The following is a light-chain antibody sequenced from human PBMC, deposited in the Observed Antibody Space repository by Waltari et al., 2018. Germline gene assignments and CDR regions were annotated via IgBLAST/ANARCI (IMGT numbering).Light chain of an antibody. CDR2: SNN. V-gene: IGLV1-47*02. CDR3: AAWDDSLSGVV. Sequence: QSVLTQPPSASGTPGQRVTISCSGSSSNIGSNYVYWYQQLPGPAPNLLIYSNNQRPPGVPDRFSGAKSGTSASLAISGLRSEDEADYYCAAWDDSLSGVVFGGGTKLTVL. CDR1: SSNIGSNY. J-gene: IGLJ2*01.